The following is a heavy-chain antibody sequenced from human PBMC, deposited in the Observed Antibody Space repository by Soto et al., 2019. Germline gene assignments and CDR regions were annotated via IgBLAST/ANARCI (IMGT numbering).Heavy chain of an antibody. CDR2: IYYTGTT. V-gene: IGHV4-39*01. CDR3: ASPWFEEQVPYY. D-gene: IGHD3-10*01. Sequence: QLQLQESGPGLVKPSETLSLTCSVSGGSISDSSYYWGWIRQPPGKGLEWIGSIYYTGTTYYHPSLKSRVTMSVDTSKNQFSLKLSSVSAADTAVYYCASPWFEEQVPYYWGQGTLVTVSS. CDR1: GGSISDSSYY. J-gene: IGHJ4*02.